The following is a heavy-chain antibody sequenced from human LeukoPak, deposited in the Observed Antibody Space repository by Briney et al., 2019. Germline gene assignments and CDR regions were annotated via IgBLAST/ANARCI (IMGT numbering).Heavy chain of an antibody. V-gene: IGHV1-46*01. CDR1: GYTFTSYY. J-gene: IGHJ5*02. CDR2: INPSGGST. Sequence: ASVKVSCKASGYTFTSYYMHWVRQAPGQGLEWMGIINPSGGSTSYAQKFQGRVTMTRDMSTSTVYMELSSLRSEDTAVYYCARDRGYCSGGRCVPRYWFDPWGQGNLVTVSS. D-gene: IGHD2-15*01. CDR3: ARDRGYCSGGRCVPRYWFDP.